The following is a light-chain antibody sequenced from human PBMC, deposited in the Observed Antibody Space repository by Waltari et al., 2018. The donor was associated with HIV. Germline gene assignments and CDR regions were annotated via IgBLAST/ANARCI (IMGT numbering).Light chain of an antibody. Sequence: QFALTQPASVSGSPGQSITISCTGRSSDIGYYNYVSWYQQHPGKAPKLIIYEVSNRPSGISSRFSGSKSGNTTSLTISGLQAEDEADYFCSSLTNSATLSVLFGGGTQLTVL. CDR3: SSLTNSATLSVL. CDR1: SSDIGYYNY. V-gene: IGLV2-14*01. J-gene: IGLJ3*02. CDR2: EVS.